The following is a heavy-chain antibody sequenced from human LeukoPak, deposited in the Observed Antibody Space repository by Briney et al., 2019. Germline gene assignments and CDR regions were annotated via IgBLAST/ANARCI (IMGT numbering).Heavy chain of an antibody. CDR1: GDFITAYY. CDR2: VYYSGST. V-gene: IGHV4-59*01. D-gene: IGHD7-27*01. Sequence: SETLALTCTVSGDFITAYYWSWIRQPPGKGLEWIGYVYYSGSTEYNPSLRSRVTISLEMSKRQFSLNLTSVTAADTAVYYCASNTGTVFDYWGQGALVTVSS. CDR3: ASNTGTVFDY. J-gene: IGHJ4*02.